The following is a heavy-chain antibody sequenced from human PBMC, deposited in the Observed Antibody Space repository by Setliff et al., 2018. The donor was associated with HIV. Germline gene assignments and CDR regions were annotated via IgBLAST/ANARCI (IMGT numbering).Heavy chain of an antibody. CDR2: ITGSGRTT. Sequence: QTGGSLRLSCAASGFTFSNYAMSWVRQAPGKGLEWVSAITGSGRTTYYADSVKGRFTISRDNSKNTLSLQMNSLRAEDTAVYYCAKDYVENDYWGQGTLVTVSS. V-gene: IGHV3-23*01. J-gene: IGHJ4*02. CDR1: GFTFSNYA. CDR3: AKDYVENDY. D-gene: IGHD3-16*01.